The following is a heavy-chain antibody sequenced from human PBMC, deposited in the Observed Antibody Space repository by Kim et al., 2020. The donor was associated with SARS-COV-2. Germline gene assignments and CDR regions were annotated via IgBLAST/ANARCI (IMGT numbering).Heavy chain of an antibody. V-gene: IGHV3-64D*06. CDR2: ISSTGGNS. CDR3: VKDLKYSSSWLGMGDFFSYGMDV. Sequence: GGSLRLSCSASGFTFSSYAMHWVRQAPGKGLEYVSAISSTGGNSYYADSVKCRFTISRDNSKNTLYLQISSLRAEDTAVYYCVKDLKYSSSWLGMGDFFSYGMDVWGQGNTVTVSS. J-gene: IGHJ6*02. CDR1: GFTFSSYA. D-gene: IGHD6-13*01.